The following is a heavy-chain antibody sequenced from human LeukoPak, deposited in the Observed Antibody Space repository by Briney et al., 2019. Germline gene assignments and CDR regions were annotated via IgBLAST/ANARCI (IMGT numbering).Heavy chain of an antibody. CDR2: ISSSNSTI. Sequence: GGSLRLSCAASGFTFSSYSMNWVRQAPGKGLEWVSYISSSNSTIYYVDSVKGRFTISRDNAKNSLYLQMNSLRAEDTAMYYCARAIRYGSVDYWAQGTLVTVSS. J-gene: IGHJ4*02. CDR3: ARAIRYGSVDY. V-gene: IGHV3-48*04. D-gene: IGHD6-25*01. CDR1: GFTFSSYS.